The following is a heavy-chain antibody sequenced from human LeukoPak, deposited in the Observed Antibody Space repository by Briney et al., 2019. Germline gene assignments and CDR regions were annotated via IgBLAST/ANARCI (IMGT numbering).Heavy chain of an antibody. V-gene: IGHV3-33*01. J-gene: IGHJ4*02. CDR3: ARDASRYSADY. D-gene: IGHD2-15*01. Sequence: GGSLRLSCVASGFTFSSHGLHWVRQAPGKGLELVAVIWFDGSKKHYADSVKGRFTISRDNSKNTLYLQMNSLRAEDTAVYHCARDASRYSADYWGQGTLVTVSS. CDR1: GFTFSSHG. CDR2: IWFDGSKK.